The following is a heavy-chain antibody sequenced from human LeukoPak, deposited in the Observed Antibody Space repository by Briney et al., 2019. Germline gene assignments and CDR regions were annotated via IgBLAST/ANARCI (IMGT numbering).Heavy chain of an antibody. V-gene: IGHV1-8*01. CDR2: MDPNSGNT. CDR1: GYTFTNYD. J-gene: IGHJ4*02. Sequence: ASVKVSCKTSGYTFTNYDINWVRQATGQGLEWMGWMDPNSGNTGYAQKFQGRVTMTRNISTSTAYMELSSLRSEDTAVYYCARGSRSGDYWGQGTQVTVSS. CDR3: ARGSRSGDY. D-gene: IGHD3-10*01.